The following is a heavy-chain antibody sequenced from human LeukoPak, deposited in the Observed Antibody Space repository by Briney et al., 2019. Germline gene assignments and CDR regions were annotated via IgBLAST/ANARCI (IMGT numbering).Heavy chain of an antibody. CDR1: GFTFYDYA. Sequence: GRSLTHSCAASGFTFYDYAMHWVRQAPGKGLQWVSGINWNSDTRAYADSVKGRFAISRDNAKNSLHLEMNSLTPEDTAIYYCTTEHGHSNRHPAAYSDVGGQGILVTVSS. J-gene: IGHJ4*02. CDR3: TTEHGHSNRHPAAYSDV. CDR2: INWNSDTR. V-gene: IGHV3-9*01. D-gene: IGHD4-11*01.